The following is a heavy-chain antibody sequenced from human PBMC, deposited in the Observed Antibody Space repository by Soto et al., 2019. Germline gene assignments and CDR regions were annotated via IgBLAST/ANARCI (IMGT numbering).Heavy chain of an antibody. V-gene: IGHV1-3*05. CDR3: ARAVGGPTSNLDS. CDR2: INAGNGNK. J-gene: IGHJ4*02. CDR1: GYTFTSYA. D-gene: IGHD3-16*01. Sequence: QVQLVQSGAEEKKPGASVKVSCKSSGYTFTSYAMHWVRQAPGQRLEWMGWINAGNGNKKYSQKFQGRVTITRDTSASTAYMELSSLRSEDTAVYYCARAVGGPTSNLDSWGQGTLVTVSS.